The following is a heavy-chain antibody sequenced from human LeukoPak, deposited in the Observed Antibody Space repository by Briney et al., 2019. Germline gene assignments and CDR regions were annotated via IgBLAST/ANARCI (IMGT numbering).Heavy chain of an antibody. CDR1: GGSISSSSYY. D-gene: IGHD2-15*01. CDR2: IYYSGST. V-gene: IGHV4-39*01. CDR3: ARRMLLGFDY. Sequence: SETLSLTCTVSGGSISSSSYYWGWIRQPPGKGLEWIGSIYYSGSTYYNPSLKSRVTISVDTSKNQFSLKLSSVTAADTAVYYCARRMLLGFDYWGQGTLVTVSS. J-gene: IGHJ4*02.